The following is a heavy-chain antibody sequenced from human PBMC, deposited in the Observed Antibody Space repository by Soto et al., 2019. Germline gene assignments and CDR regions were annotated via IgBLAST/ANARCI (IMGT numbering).Heavy chain of an antibody. CDR2: ISGSGGST. CDR1: GLTFSSYA. D-gene: IGHD6-6*01. J-gene: IGHJ6*02. CDR3: AKDRVWQLGYYGMDV. V-gene: IGHV3-23*01. Sequence: EVQLLESGGGLVQPGGSLRLSCAASGLTFSSYAMSWVRQAPGKGLEWVSAISGSGGSTYYADSVKGRFTISRDNSKNTLHLQMNSLRAEDTAVYYCAKDRVWQLGYYGMDVWGQGTTVTVSS.